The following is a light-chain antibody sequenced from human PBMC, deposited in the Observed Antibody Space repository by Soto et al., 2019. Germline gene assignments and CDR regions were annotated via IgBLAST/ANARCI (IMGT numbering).Light chain of an antibody. J-gene: IGKJ1*01. CDR3: QQYNNWAWT. CDR1: QSVSSN. V-gene: IGKV3-15*01. CDR2: GAP. Sequence: EIVLTQSPGTLSLSPVERATLSCRASQSVSSNLAWYQQKPGQAPRLLIYGAPTRATGIPAMFICSGSGADLPLAISSLQSEDFAVYYCQQYNNWAWTFGKGTKVDIK.